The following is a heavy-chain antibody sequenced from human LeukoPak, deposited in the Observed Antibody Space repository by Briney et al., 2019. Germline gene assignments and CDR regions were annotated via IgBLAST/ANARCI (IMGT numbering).Heavy chain of an antibody. CDR3: ARYNGDLTGGFDY. Sequence: ASVKVSCKASGYTFTNYYIHWVRQAPGQGLEWMGIINPAGGSTGYAQKFQGRVTMTRDTSTSTVYMELSSLGSEDTAVYYCARYNGDLTGGFDYWGQGTLVTVSS. J-gene: IGHJ4*02. CDR2: INPAGGST. D-gene: IGHD4-17*01. V-gene: IGHV1-46*01. CDR1: GYTFTNYY.